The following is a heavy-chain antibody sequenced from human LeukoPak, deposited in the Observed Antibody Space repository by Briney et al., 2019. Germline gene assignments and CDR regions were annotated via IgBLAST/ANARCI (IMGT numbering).Heavy chain of an antibody. D-gene: IGHD3-10*01. CDR3: AKGPGDGSGSLHY. J-gene: IGHJ4*02. CDR2: IRYDGSNK. Sequence: GGSLRLSCAASGFTFSSYGMHWVRQAPGKGLEWVAFIRYDGSNKYYADSVKGRFTISRDNSKNTLYLQMNSLRAEDTAVYYCAKGPGDGSGSLHYWGQGTLVTVSS. CDR1: GFTFSSYG. V-gene: IGHV3-30*02.